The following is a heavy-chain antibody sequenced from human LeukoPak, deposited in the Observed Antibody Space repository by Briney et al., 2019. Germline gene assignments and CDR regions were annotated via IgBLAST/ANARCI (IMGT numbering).Heavy chain of an antibody. J-gene: IGHJ6*03. CDR2: IIPIFGTA. V-gene: IGHV1-69*05. Sequence: SVKVSCKASGGAFSSYAISWVRQAPGQGLEWVGGIIPIFGTANYAQKCQGRVTITTDESTSTAYMELSSLRSKNTAVYYCASTHNYYYYYRDVWGKGTTVTVSS. CDR1: GGAFSSYA. CDR3: ASTHNYYYYYRDV.